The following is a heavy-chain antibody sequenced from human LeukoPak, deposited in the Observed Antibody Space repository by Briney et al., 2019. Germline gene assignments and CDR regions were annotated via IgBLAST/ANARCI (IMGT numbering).Heavy chain of an antibody. D-gene: IGHD2-8*02. CDR3: AKRGTGPWSFDY. CDR1: GFTFNNYA. Sequence: PGGSLRLSCAASGFTFNNYAMTWVRQAPGKGLEWVSTISGSGGSTYYADSVKGRFTISRDNSKNTLFLQMSNLRAEDTAVYYCAKRGTGPWSFDYWGQGSLVIVSS. CDR2: ISGSGGST. V-gene: IGHV3-23*01. J-gene: IGHJ4*02.